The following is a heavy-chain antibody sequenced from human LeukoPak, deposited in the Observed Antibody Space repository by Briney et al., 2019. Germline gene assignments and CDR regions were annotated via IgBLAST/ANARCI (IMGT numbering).Heavy chain of an antibody. Sequence: SGGSLRLSCAASGFTFTTYGMNWVRQAPGKGLEWVSYLSGRSNSIYYAESVKGRFTISRDNAKNSLYLQMNSLRDEDKAVYYCARDFRYHDSSGYYSFDYWGQGTLVTVSS. CDR3: ARDFRYHDSSGYYSFDY. D-gene: IGHD3-22*01. V-gene: IGHV3-48*02. CDR1: GFTFTTYG. CDR2: LSGRSNSI. J-gene: IGHJ4*02.